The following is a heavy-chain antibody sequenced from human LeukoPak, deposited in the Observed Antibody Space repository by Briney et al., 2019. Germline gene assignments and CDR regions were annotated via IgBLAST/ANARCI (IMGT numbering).Heavy chain of an antibody. CDR2: IIPILGIG. D-gene: IGHD3-16*01. CDR1: VGTFSNYS. Sequence: SSVHVSCKDSVGTFSNYSISWLRQAAGQGLEWMGRIIPILGIGHYAHKFEGRVTITADESTSTAYMELSRLRSEDAGVYYCARGSRTGGILFFDYWGQGTLVTVSS. V-gene: IGHV1-69*04. J-gene: IGHJ4*02. CDR3: ARGSRTGGILFFDY.